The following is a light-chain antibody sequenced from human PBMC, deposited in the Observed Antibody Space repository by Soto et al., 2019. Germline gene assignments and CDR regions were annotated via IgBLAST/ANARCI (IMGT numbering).Light chain of an antibody. CDR2: GAS. CDR1: QNVNSNY. Sequence: IVLTQSPDTLSLSPGEGATLSCRASQNVNSNYLAWYQHRPGQTPGLLIYGASNRATGIPDRFSGSGSVTDFTLTISRLEPEDFAVYYCQQYGTAPYAFGQGTRLEI. V-gene: IGKV3-20*01. CDR3: QQYGTAPYA. J-gene: IGKJ2*01.